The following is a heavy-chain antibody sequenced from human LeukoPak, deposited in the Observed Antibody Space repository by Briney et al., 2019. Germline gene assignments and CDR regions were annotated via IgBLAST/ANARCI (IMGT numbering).Heavy chain of an antibody. Sequence: PGGSLRLSCAASGFTFSDYYMSWIRQAPGKGLEWVSYISSSGSTIYYADSVKGRFTISRDNAKNSLYLQMNSLRAEDTAVYYCASTPPYYYEGFDYWGQGTLVTVSS. V-gene: IGHV3-11*04. D-gene: IGHD3-22*01. CDR1: GFTFSDYY. J-gene: IGHJ4*02. CDR3: ASTPPYYYEGFDY. CDR2: ISSSGSTI.